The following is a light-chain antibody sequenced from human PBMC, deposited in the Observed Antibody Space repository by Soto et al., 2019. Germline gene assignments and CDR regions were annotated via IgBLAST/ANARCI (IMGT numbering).Light chain of an antibody. CDR2: DVS. V-gene: IGKV3-20*01. J-gene: IGKJ2*01. CDR3: QQYENSVMYT. CDR1: QSVRSSF. Sequence: EIVLTQSPGTLSLSPGERATLSCRASQSVRSSFFAWYQQKPGQAPRLLIYDVSVRATGIPDRFSGSGSGTEFTLTINRLEAEDFAVYYCQQYENSVMYTFGQGTKLEIK.